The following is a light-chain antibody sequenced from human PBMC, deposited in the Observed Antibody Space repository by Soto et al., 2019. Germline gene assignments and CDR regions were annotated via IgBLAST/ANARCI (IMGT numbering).Light chain of an antibody. V-gene: IGKV3-11*01. Sequence: EIVLTQSPATLSLSPGDTATISCRASQSVTSYLAWYQHRPGQAPRLLIYDASSRAPDIPDRFSGSGYGTDFTLTISSLGPEDSAVYDCQYRSHWPTIFSFGPGTKVDIK. CDR2: DAS. J-gene: IGKJ3*01. CDR3: QYRSHWPTIFS. CDR1: QSVTSY.